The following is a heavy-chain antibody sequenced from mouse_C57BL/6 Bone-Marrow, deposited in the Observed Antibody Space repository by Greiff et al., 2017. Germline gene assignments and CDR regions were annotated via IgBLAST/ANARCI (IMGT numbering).Heavy chain of an antibody. D-gene: IGHD1-1*01. CDR2: IYPGDGNT. J-gene: IGHJ3*01. CDR3: ARLLRGFAY. Sequence: QVQLQQSGPELVKPGASVKISCKASGYAFSSSWMNWVKQRPGKGLEWIGRIYPGDGNTNYNGKFKGKAKLTADKSSSTAYMQLSSLSSEDSAVYCCARLLRGFAYWGQGTLVTVSA. CDR1: GYAFSSSW. V-gene: IGHV1-82*01.